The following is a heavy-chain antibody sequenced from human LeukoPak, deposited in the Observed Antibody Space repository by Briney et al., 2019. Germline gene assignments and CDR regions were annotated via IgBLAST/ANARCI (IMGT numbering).Heavy chain of an antibody. D-gene: IGHD6-19*01. CDR3: ARHGAVAGRGGYYFDY. V-gene: IGHV4-59*08. CDR2: IYYSGST. J-gene: IGHJ4*02. Sequence: PSETLPLTCTVSSGSISSNYWSWVRQPPGKGLEWIGYIYYSGSTNYNPSLKSRVTISVDTSKKEFSLKLSSVTAADTAVYYCARHGAVAGRGGYYFDYWGQGTLVTVSS. CDR1: SGSISSNY.